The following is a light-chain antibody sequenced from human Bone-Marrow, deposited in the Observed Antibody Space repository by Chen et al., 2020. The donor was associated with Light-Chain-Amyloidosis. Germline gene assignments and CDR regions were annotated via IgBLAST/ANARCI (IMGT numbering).Light chain of an antibody. CDR3: SAYTITDTLV. CDR2: EVT. V-gene: IGLV2-14*01. CDR1: SSDVGGDNH. Sequence: QSALTQPASVSGSPGQSITISCTGTSSDVGGDNHVSWYQQHPDKAPKLMIYEVTNRPSWVPDRFSGYKSGNTASLTSSGLQTEDEADYICSAYTITDTLVFGSGTRVTVL. J-gene: IGLJ1*01.